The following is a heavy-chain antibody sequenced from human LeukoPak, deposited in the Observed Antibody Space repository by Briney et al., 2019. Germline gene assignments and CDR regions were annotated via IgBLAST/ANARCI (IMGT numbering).Heavy chain of an antibody. Sequence: PGGSLRLSGAASGFTFSSHARHWVRQAPGMGREGGAFVSYDGSINSYADFLKGRFTISRDNSKNTLYLQMNSLRAEDTAVYFCARDLSRTYPVDYWGQGTLVTVSS. V-gene: IGHV3-30-3*01. CDR1: GFTFSSHA. CDR3: ARDLSRTYPVDY. J-gene: IGHJ4*02. CDR2: VSYDGSIN.